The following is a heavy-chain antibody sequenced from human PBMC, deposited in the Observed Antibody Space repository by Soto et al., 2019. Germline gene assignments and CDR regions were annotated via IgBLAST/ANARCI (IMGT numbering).Heavy chain of an antibody. CDR3: AKWDGYGDH. CDR1: GFTFSSNS. CDR2: ISIGGDKT. J-gene: IGHJ5*02. Sequence: VGSLRLSCAASGFTFSSNSFTWVRQAPGKGLEYVSGISIGGDKTWHADSVKGRFTVSRDNSKNTVYLQMNSLRVDDTAVYYCAKWDGYGDHWGQGTLVTVSS. D-gene: IGHD5-12*01. V-gene: IGHV3-23*01.